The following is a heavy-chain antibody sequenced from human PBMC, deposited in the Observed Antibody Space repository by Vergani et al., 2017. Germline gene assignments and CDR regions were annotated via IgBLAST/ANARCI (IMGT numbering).Heavy chain of an antibody. CDR1: GFSLSRFW. V-gene: IGHV3-30*18. D-gene: IGHD3-3*01. CDR3: AKDRGKYYDFWSGYSWGAFDI. J-gene: IGHJ3*02. Sequence: VQLVESGGGLVQPGGSLRLSCAASGFSLSRFWMSWVRQAPEKGLEWVAVISYDGSNKYYADSVKGRFTISRDNSKNTLYLQMNSLRAEDTAVYYCAKDRGKYYDFWSGYSWGAFDIWGQGTMVTVSS. CDR2: ISYDGSNK.